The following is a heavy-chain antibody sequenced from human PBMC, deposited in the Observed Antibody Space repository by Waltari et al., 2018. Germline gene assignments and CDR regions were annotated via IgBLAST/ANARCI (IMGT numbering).Heavy chain of an antibody. CDR3: AKGYLRTGVVVPAAFDY. D-gene: IGHD2-2*01. CDR1: GFTLDDYA. J-gene: IGHJ4*02. V-gene: IGHV3-9*01. CDR2: ISCNSGSI. Sequence: EVQLVESGGGLVQPGRSLRLSCAASGFTLDDYAMHWVRQAPGRGLEWESGISCNSGSIGYADSVKGRFTISEDNAKNSWYLQMNSLRADDTALDYGAKGYLRTGVVVPAAFDYWGQGTLVTVSS.